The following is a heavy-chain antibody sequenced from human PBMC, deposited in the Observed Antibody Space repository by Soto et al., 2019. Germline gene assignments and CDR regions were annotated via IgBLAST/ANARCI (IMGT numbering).Heavy chain of an antibody. J-gene: IGHJ6*02. CDR1: GGSISSGDYY. CDR3: ASPYARMVRGQHLVGGRFDYYYYYGMDV. V-gene: IGHV4-30-4*01. Sequence: SETLSLTCTVSGGSISSGDYYWSWIRQPPGKGLEWIGYIYYSGSTYYNPSLKSRVTISVDTSKNQFSLKLSSVTAADTAVHYCASPYARMVRGQHLVGGRFDYYYYYGMDVWGQGTTVTVSS. D-gene: IGHD3-10*01. CDR2: IYYSGST.